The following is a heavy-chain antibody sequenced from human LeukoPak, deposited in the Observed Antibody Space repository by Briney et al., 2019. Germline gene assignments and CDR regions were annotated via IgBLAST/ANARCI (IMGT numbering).Heavy chain of an antibody. CDR1: GFTFSSYW. D-gene: IGHD2-15*01. CDR2: IKQDGSVK. CDR3: ARGPLVVVAATPLADY. J-gene: IGHJ4*02. Sequence: PGGSLRLSCAASGFTFSSYWMSWVRQAPGKGLEWVANIKQDGSVKYYVDSVKGRFTISRDNAKNSLYLQMNSLRAEDTTVYYCARGPLVVVAATPLADYWGQGTLVTVSS. V-gene: IGHV3-7*01.